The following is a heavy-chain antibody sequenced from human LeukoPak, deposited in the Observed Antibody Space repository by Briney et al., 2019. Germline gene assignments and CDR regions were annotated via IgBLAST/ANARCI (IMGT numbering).Heavy chain of an antibody. CDR1: GGSISSGGYY. Sequence: PSETLSLTCTVSGGSISSGGYYWSWIRQHPGTGLEWIGYIYYSGSTYYNPSLKSRVTISVDTSKNQFSLKLSSVTAADTAVYYCARNLYQLRTFDYWGQGTLVTVSS. V-gene: IGHV4-31*03. CDR2: IYYSGST. D-gene: IGHD2-2*01. J-gene: IGHJ4*02. CDR3: ARNLYQLRTFDY.